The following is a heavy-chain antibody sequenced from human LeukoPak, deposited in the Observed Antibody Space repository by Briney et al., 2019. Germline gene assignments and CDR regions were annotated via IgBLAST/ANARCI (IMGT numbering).Heavy chain of an antibody. D-gene: IGHD3-10*01. CDR3: ARRTYYYASGSSNFDH. V-gene: IGHV3-21*04. J-gene: IGHJ4*02. CDR2: ITTSSTYI. CDR1: GFTFSSYT. Sequence: GGSLRLSCAASGFTFSSYTMNWVRQAPGKGLEWVSSITTSSTYIYYADSVRGRFTISRDNAKNSLYLRMSSLRVEDTAVYYCARRTYYYASGSSNFDHWGQGTLVTVSS.